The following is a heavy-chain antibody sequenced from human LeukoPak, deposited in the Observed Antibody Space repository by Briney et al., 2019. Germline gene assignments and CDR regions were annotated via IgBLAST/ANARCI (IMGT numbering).Heavy chain of an antibody. J-gene: IGHJ6*03. CDR1: GFTFSSYG. D-gene: IGHD2/OR15-2a*01. V-gene: IGHV3-30*02. CDR2: IRYDGSNK. Sequence: PGGSLRLSCAASGFTFSSYGMHWVRQAPGKGLEWVAFIRYDGSNKYYADSVKGRFTISRDNSKNTLYLQMNSLRAEDTAVYYCAKALPFAHFLYYMDVWGKGTTVTISS. CDR3: AKALPFAHFLYYMDV.